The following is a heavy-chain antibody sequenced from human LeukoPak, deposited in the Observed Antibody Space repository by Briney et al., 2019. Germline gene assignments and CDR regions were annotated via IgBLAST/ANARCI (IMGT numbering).Heavy chain of an antibody. V-gene: IGHV3-23*01. D-gene: IGHD4-23*01. CDR3: ANVVRNDY. CDR2: ISGSGGST. CDR1: GFTFSNHA. Sequence: GGSLRLSCAASGFTFSNHAMSWVRQAPGKGLEWVSSISGSGGSTYYADSVKGRFTIYRDNSKNTLYLQMNSLRAEDTAVYYCANVVRNDYWGQGTLVTVSS. J-gene: IGHJ4*02.